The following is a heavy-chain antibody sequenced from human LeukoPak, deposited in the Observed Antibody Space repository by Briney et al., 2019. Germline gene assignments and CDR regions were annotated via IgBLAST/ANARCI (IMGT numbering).Heavy chain of an antibody. Sequence: GGSLRLSCAASGFTFSGYWLHWVRQAPGKGLVWVSRINSDGSRTSYADSVKGRFTISRDNAKNTLYLQMNSLRAEDTAVYYCASSASYPLDYWGQGTLVTVSS. CDR2: INSDGSRT. CDR1: GFTFSGYW. V-gene: IGHV3-74*01. J-gene: IGHJ4*02. D-gene: IGHD3-10*01. CDR3: ASSASYPLDY.